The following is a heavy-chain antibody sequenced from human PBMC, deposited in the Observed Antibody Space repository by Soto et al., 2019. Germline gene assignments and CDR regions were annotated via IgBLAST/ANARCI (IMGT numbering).Heavy chain of an antibody. V-gene: IGHV1-18*01. CDR2: ISAYNGNT. CDR3: ARESSSSCHDY. CDR1: GYTFTSND. Sequence: QVQLVQSGAEVEKPGASVKVSCRASGYTFTSNDISWMRQAPGQGLEWMGWISAYNGNTNYAQKLQGRVTMTTDTSTSTAYMELRSLRADDTAVYYCARESSSSCHDYWGQGTLVTVSS. D-gene: IGHD6-13*01. J-gene: IGHJ4*02.